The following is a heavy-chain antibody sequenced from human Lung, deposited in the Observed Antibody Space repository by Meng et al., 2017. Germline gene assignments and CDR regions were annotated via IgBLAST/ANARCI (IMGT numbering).Heavy chain of an antibody. CDR3: ARRGLWLDPQNFDY. J-gene: IGHJ4*02. CDR1: GGALSSSNW. D-gene: IGHD6-19*01. Sequence: QGPVDASGLGVGTPSGTLSPTRSVSGGALSSSNWWSWVRQPPGKGLEWIGEIYHSGSTNYNPSLKSRVNISVDKSKNQFSLKLSSVTAADTAVYYCARRGLWLDPQNFDYWGQGTLVTVSS. CDR2: IYHSGST. V-gene: IGHV4-4*02.